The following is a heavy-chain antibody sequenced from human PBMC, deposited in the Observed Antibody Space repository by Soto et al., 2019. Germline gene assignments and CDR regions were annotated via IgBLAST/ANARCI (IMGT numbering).Heavy chain of an antibody. CDR2: ISGSGGST. V-gene: IGHV3-23*01. CDR3: AKGDIVVVPAAPYSSSSEGPFDY. CDR1: GFTFSSYA. J-gene: IGHJ4*02. D-gene: IGHD2-2*01. Sequence: GSLRLSCAASGFTFSSYAMSWVRQAPGKGLEWVSAISGSGGSTYYADSVKGRFTISRDNSKNTLYLQMNSLRAEDTAVYYCAKGDIVVVPAAPYSSSSEGPFDYWGQGTLVTVSS.